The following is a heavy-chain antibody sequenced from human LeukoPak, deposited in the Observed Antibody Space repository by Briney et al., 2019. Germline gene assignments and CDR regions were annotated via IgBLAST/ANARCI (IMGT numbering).Heavy chain of an antibody. CDR3: ARQRSGYGSGSSVRRSKYYYYYYMDV. D-gene: IGHD3-10*01. Sequence: SETLSLTCAVYGGSFSGYYWSWIRQPPGKGLEWIGEINHSGSTNYNPSLKSRVTISVDTSKNQFSLKLSSVTAADTAVYYCARQRSGYGSGSSVRRSKYYYYYYMDVWGKGTTVTISS. CDR1: GGSFSGYY. CDR2: INHSGST. V-gene: IGHV4-34*01. J-gene: IGHJ6*03.